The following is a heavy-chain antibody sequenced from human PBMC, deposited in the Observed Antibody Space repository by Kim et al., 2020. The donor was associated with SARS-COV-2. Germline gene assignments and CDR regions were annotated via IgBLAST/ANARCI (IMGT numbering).Heavy chain of an antibody. V-gene: IGHV1-2*02. D-gene: IGHD6-13*01. J-gene: IGHJ4*02. CDR3: ARDIATTQGDY. CDR2: T. Sequence: TNYAQKVQGRVTMTRDTSISTAYMELSRLRSDGTAVYYCARDIATTQGDYWGQGTLVTVSS.